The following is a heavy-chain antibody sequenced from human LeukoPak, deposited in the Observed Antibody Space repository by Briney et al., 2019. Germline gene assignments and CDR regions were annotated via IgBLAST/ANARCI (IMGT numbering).Heavy chain of an antibody. CDR3: ARTTEGGYTYDYFYYYYMDV. Sequence: SETLSLTCAVSGGSINSDDYSWSWIRQPPGKGLEWIGYIYYSGSTNYNPSLKSRVTISVDTSKNQFSLKLSSVTAADTAVYYCARTTEGGYTYDYFYYYYMDVWGKGTTVTISS. CDR1: GGSINSDDYS. D-gene: IGHD5-18*01. J-gene: IGHJ6*03. CDR2: IYYSGST. V-gene: IGHV4-61*08.